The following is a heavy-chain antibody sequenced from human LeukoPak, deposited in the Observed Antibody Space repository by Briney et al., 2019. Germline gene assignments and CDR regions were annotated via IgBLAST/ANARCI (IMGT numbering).Heavy chain of an antibody. CDR2: FDPEDGET. D-gene: IGHD3-10*01. Sequence: ASVKVSCKVSGYTLTELSMHWVRQAPGKGLEWMGGFDPEDGETIYAQKFQGRVTMTEDTSTDTAYMELSSLRSEDTAVYYCATRGGSGSYFDYWGQGTLVTVTS. J-gene: IGHJ4*02. V-gene: IGHV1-24*01. CDR3: ATRGGSGSYFDY. CDR1: GYTLTELS.